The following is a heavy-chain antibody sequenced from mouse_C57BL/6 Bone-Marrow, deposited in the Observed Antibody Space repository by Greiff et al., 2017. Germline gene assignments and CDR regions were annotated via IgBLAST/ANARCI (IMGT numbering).Heavy chain of an antibody. D-gene: IGHD1-1*01. CDR3: AGLRASVDV. J-gene: IGHJ1*03. CDR2: ISNGGGST. CDR1: GFTFSDYY. V-gene: IGHV5-12*01. Sequence: EVQLVESGGGLVQPGGSLKLSCAASGFTFSDYYMYWVRQTPETRLEWVAYISNGGGSTYYPANVKGRFTISRDNAKNTLYLQMSRLKSEDTAMYYCAGLRASVDVWGTGTSVTVSS.